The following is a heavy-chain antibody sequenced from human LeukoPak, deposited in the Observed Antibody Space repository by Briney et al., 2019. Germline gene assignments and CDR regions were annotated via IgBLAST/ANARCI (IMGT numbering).Heavy chain of an antibody. CDR2: IYYSGST. CDR1: GGSISSYY. D-gene: IGHD3-10*01. Sequence: KTSETLSLTCTVSGGSISSYYWSWIRQPPGKGLEWIGYIYYSGSTNYNPSLKSRVTISVDTSKNQFSLKLSSVTAADTAVYYCARLLWFGTRDCYMDVWGKGTTVTISS. CDR3: ARLLWFGTRDCYMDV. J-gene: IGHJ6*03. V-gene: IGHV4-59*01.